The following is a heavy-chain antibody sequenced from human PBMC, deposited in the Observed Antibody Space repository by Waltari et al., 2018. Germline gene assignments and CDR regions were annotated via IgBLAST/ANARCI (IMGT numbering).Heavy chain of an antibody. CDR1: GFTFTNYG. V-gene: IGHV3-30-3*01. Sequence: QVQLVESGGGVVPPARSLSLSCAASGFTFTNYGLHWVRQAPGKGLEWVAVASYDGSNKYYEDSVKGQFTISRDNSKNTLYLQMNSLRAEDTAVYYCARSPALWFGEPDGFDIWGQGTVVTVSS. D-gene: IGHD3-10*01. CDR2: ASYDGSNK. J-gene: IGHJ3*02. CDR3: ARSPALWFGEPDGFDI.